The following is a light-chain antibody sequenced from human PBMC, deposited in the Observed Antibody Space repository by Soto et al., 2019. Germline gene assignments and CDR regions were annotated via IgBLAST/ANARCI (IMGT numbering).Light chain of an antibody. CDR2: AAS. CDR3: QQSETTPLFT. J-gene: IGKJ3*01. V-gene: IGKV1-39*01. CDR1: QTITRH. Sequence: DIQMTQSPSSLSASVGDTVTITCRASQTITRHLNWYQQKPGKAPKLLIYAASTLRSGVPSRFSGSGSGTDFTLTISSLQPEDFANYYCQQSETTPLFTLGPGTKVDI.